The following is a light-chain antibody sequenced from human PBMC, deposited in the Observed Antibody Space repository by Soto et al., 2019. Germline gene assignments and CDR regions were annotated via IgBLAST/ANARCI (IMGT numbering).Light chain of an antibody. J-gene: IGKJ4*01. V-gene: IGKV1-5*03. CDR1: QSISSW. CDR3: QQYNSYSALT. Sequence: DIQMTQSPSTLSASVGDRVTITCRASQSISSWLAWYQQKPGKAPKLLIYKASSLESGVRSRFSGSGSETEFTLTISSLQPDDFATYYCQQYNSYSALTFGGGTKVEIK. CDR2: KAS.